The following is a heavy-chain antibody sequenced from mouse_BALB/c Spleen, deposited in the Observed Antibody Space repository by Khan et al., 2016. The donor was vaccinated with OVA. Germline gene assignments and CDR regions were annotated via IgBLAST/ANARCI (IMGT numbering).Heavy chain of an antibody. CDR2: IWGDGST. CDR3: ARDRSYIHRGFAD. Sequence: VQLQESGPGLVAPSQSLSITCTVSGFSLTGYGVNWVRQPPGKGLEWLGMIWGDGSTDYNSALKSRLSIRKDNSKSQVFLKMNSLQTDDTARYYCARDRSYIHRGFADWGQGTLVTVSA. J-gene: IGHJ3*01. CDR1: GFSLTGYG. V-gene: IGHV2-6-7*01. D-gene: IGHD1-1*01.